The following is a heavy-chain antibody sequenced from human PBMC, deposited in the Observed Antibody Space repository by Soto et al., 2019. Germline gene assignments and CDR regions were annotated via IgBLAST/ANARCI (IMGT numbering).Heavy chain of an antibody. V-gene: IGHV4-39*01. CDR1: GGSISSSTYH. CDR3: VRRHGLTIDAYY. Sequence: PSDTLSLNCTVSGGSISSSTYHWGWMRQPPGKGLEWIASFFYGGKNYYNPSLKSRVTISVDTSKNQFSLKLTSVTAADTAVYYCVRRHGLTIDAYYWGQGTLVTVSS. J-gene: IGHJ4*02. D-gene: IGHD3-10*01. CDR2: FFYGGKN.